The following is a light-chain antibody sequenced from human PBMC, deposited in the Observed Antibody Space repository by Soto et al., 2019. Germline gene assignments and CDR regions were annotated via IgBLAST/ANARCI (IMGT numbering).Light chain of an antibody. CDR1: QSISSW. CDR2: DAS. CDR3: QQYESYSPWT. Sequence: DIKMTQSPSALPASVGDRATITCRASQSISSWLAWYQQKPGKAPKLLIYDASTLQSGVPSRYSGSGSGTEFTLTISNLQPDDFATYYCQQYESYSPWTFGQGTKV. J-gene: IGKJ1*01. V-gene: IGKV1-5*01.